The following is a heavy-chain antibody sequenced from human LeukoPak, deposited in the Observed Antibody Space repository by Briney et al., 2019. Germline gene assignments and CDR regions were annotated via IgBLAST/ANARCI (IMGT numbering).Heavy chain of an antibody. CDR2: IYTSGST. J-gene: IGHJ5*02. Sequence: SETLSLTCTVSGGSISSGSYYWSWIRQPAGKGLEWIGRIYTSGSTNYNPSLKSRVTISVDTSKNQFSLKLSSVIAADTAVYYCARDRGIYCGGDCYHNWFDPWGQGTLVTVSS. V-gene: IGHV4-61*02. CDR3: ARDRGIYCGGDCYHNWFDP. D-gene: IGHD2-21*01. CDR1: GGSISSGSYY.